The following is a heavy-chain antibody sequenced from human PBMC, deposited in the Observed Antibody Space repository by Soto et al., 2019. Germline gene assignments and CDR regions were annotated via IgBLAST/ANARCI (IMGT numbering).Heavy chain of an antibody. V-gene: IGHV4-31*03. CDR1: GGSISSVGYY. CDR2: IYYSGST. CDR3: ARDLPPKGHYYYYYGMDV. J-gene: IGHJ6*02. Sequence: SETLSLTCTVSGGSISSVGYYWSWIRQHPGKGLEWIGYIYYSGSTYYNPSLKSRVTISVDTSKNQFSLKLSSVTAADTAVYYCARDLPPKGHYYYYYGMDVWGQGTTVTVSS.